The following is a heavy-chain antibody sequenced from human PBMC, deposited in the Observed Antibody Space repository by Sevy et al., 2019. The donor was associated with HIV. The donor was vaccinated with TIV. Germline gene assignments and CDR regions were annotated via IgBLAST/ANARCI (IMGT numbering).Heavy chain of an antibody. CDR3: ARMYGYCSSTSCLNYWYFDL. V-gene: IGHV3-21*01. Sequence: GGSLRLSCAASGFTFSSYSMNWVRQAPAKGLEWVSSISSSSSYIYYADSVKGRFTISRDNAKNSLYLQMNSLRAEDTAVYYCARMYGYCSSTSCLNYWYFDLWGRGTLVTVSS. CDR2: ISSSSSYI. D-gene: IGHD2-2*03. J-gene: IGHJ2*01. CDR1: GFTFSSYS.